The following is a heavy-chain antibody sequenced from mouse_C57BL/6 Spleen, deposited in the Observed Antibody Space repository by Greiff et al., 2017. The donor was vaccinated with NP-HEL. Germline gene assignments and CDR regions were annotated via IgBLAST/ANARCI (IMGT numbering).Heavy chain of an antibody. CDR2: IWSGGST. J-gene: IGHJ3*01. V-gene: IGHV2-2*01. CDR1: GFSLTSYG. Sequence: VQGVESGPGLVQPSQSLSITCTVSGFSLTSYGVHWVRQSPGKGLEWLGVIWSGGSTDYNAAFISRLSISKDNSKSQVFFKMNSLQADDTAIYYCARIYYDYDGVAYWGQGTLVTVSA. CDR3: ARIYYDYDGVAY. D-gene: IGHD2-4*01.